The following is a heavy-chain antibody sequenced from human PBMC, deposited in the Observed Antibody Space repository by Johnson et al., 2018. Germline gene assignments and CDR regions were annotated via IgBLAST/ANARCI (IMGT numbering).Heavy chain of an antibody. D-gene: IGHD6-13*01. CDR3: AKDWEIAAVGTGGYFHH. CDR1: GFTFSSYA. Sequence: VQLVQSGGGLVQPGGSLRLSCAASGFTFSSYAMSWFRQAPGKGLEWVSAISRSGGSTYYADSVKGRFTISRHNSKNKLYLQMNSLRAEDTAVYYCAKDWEIAAVGTGGYFHHWGQGTLVTVSS. V-gene: IGHV3-23*04. J-gene: IGHJ1*01. CDR2: ISRSGGST.